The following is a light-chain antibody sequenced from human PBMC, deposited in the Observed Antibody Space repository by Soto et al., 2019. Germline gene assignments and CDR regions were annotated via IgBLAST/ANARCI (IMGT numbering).Light chain of an antibody. CDR2: DAS. J-gene: IGKJ4*01. CDR3: QHRSTSHT. V-gene: IGKV3-11*01. CDR1: QSISSS. Sequence: EMVLTQSPAILSLSPGERATISCRASQSISSSLAWYQHKPGRAPRLLIYDASNRATGIPARFSGSGSGTDFTLTISLLEAEYFAYYYYQHRSTSHTFGGGTKVEIK.